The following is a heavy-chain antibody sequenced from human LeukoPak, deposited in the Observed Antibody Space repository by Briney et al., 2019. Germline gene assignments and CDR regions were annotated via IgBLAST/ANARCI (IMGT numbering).Heavy chain of an antibody. CDR2: IWYDGSNK. CDR3: ARGTVGATLKGAYFDY. D-gene: IGHD1-26*01. Sequence: PGGSLRLSCAASGFTFSSYGMHWVRQAPGKGLEWVAVIWYDGSNKYYADSVKGRFTISRDNSKNTLYLQMNSLRAEDTAVYYCARGTVGATLKGAYFDYWGQGTLVTVSS. J-gene: IGHJ4*02. CDR1: GFTFSSYG. V-gene: IGHV3-33*01.